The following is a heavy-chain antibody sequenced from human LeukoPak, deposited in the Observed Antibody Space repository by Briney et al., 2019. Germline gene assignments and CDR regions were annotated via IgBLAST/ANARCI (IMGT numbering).Heavy chain of an antibody. J-gene: IGHJ5*02. CDR3: AREDLIAAAGGWFDP. CDR2: INSDGSST. CDR1: GFTFSSYW. D-gene: IGHD6-13*01. Sequence: GGSLRPSCAASGFTFSSYWMHWVRQAPGKGLVWVSRINSDGSSTNYADSVKGRFTISRDNAKNTLYLQMNSLRAEDTAVYYCAREDLIAAAGGWFDPWGQGTLVTVSS. V-gene: IGHV3-74*01.